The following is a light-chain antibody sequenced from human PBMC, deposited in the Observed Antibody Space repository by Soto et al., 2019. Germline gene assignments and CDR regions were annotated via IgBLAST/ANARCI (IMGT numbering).Light chain of an antibody. CDR3: MQALHTPFY. CDR2: LGS. Sequence: DIVMTQSPLSLPVTPGEPASISCRSSQSLLHSNGYNYLDWYLQKPGQSPQLLIYLGSNRASGVPDRFSGSGSGTDFTLKISRVEAEDVGVYYCMQALHTPFYFGPGTKVVIK. J-gene: IGKJ3*01. CDR1: QSLLHSNGYNY. V-gene: IGKV2-28*01.